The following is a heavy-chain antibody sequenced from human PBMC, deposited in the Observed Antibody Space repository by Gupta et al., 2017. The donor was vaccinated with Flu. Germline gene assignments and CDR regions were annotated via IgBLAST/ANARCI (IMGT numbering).Heavy chain of an antibody. CDR2: INTNTGGT. Sequence: IHGVRQAPGKGLQWMGWINTNTGGTKYAQKFQGRVTMTRDTSTDTAYMDLSRLTSDDSAVYFCARDYKLATANTFDFWGQGTPVTVSS. V-gene: IGHV1-2*02. J-gene: IGHJ4*02. CDR3: ARDYKLATANTFDF. D-gene: IGHD2-21*02.